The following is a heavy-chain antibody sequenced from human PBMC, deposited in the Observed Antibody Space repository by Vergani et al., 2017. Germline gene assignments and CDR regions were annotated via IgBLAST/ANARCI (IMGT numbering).Heavy chain of an antibody. CDR1: GGSFSSDY. J-gene: IGHJ6*02. CDR3: ARVMYRDEASTGYRLEGMDI. D-gene: IGHD3-9*01. CDR2: IYSTGST. V-gene: IGHV4-4*07. Sequence: QMHLQESGPGLVKPSETLSLSCTVSGGSFSSDYWSWIRQPAGERLEWIGYIYSTGSTNYNPSLNSRVTMSVDTSKNQFSLKLRSVTAADTAVYFCARVMYRDEASTGYRLEGMDIWGQGTTVTISS.